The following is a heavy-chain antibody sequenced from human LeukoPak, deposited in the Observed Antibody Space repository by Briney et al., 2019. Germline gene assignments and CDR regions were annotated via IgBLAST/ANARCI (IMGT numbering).Heavy chain of an antibody. D-gene: IGHD3-16*01. CDR3: ARDFFTDRRNFDY. Sequence: GGSLRLSCEAFGFSFSSYAMHWVRKAPGKGLEWVAVISYDGSNKYYADSVKGRFTISRDNSKNTLYLQMNSLRAEDTAVYYCARDFFTDRRNFDYWGQGTLVTVSS. CDR2: ISYDGSNK. CDR1: GFSFSSYA. V-gene: IGHV3-30*04. J-gene: IGHJ4*02.